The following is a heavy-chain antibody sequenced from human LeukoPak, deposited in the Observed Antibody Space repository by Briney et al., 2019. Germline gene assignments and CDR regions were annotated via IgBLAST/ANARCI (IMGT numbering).Heavy chain of an antibody. V-gene: IGHV7-4-1*02. CDR2: INTNTGNP. CDR1: GYTLTELS. Sequence: GASVKVSCKVSGYTLTELSMHWVRQAPGQGLEWMGWINTNTGNPTYAQGLTGRFVFSLDTSVSTAYLQISSLKAEDTAVYYCARDACTNGVCLFDYWGQGTLVTVSS. CDR3: ARDACTNGVCLFDY. J-gene: IGHJ4*02. D-gene: IGHD2-8*01.